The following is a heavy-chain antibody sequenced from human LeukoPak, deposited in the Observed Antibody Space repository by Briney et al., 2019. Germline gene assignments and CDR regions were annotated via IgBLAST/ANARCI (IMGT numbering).Heavy chain of an antibody. D-gene: IGHD5-24*01. V-gene: IGHV4-34*01. CDR3: ARYGKGRWLTSTRPFWYFDL. J-gene: IGHJ2*01. Sequence: SETLSLTCAVYGGSFSAYYWSWIRQPPGKGLECMGEINHSGSTNYTPSLKSRVTISVDTSKNQFSLKLSSVTAADTAVYYCARYGKGRWLTSTRPFWYFDLWGRGTLVTVSS. CDR2: INHSGST. CDR1: GGSFSAYY.